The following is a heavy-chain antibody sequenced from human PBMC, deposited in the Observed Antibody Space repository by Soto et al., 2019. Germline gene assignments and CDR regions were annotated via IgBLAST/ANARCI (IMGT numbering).Heavy chain of an antibody. CDR2: ITGSGGST. CDR3: AKKVYYDFWSGFAFDI. Sequence: PGGSLRLSCAASGFTFSSYALTWVRQAPGKGLEWVSGITGSGGSTFYADSVKGRFTISRDNSKSTLYLQMHSLRADDTAVYYCAKKVYYDFWSGFAFDIWGQGTMVTVSS. V-gene: IGHV3-23*01. J-gene: IGHJ3*02. D-gene: IGHD3-3*01. CDR1: GFTFSSYA.